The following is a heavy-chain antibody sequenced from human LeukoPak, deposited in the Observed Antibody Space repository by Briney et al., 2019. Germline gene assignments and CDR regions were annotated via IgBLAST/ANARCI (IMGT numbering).Heavy chain of an antibody. CDR3: ARGDIVVVPPALDAFDI. Sequence: GGSLRLSCAASGFTFSSYWMHWVRQAPGKGLVWVSRINTDGSSTSYADSVKGRFTISRDNAKNTLYLQMNSLRAEDTAVYYCARGDIVVVPPALDAFDIWGQGTMVTVSS. J-gene: IGHJ3*02. V-gene: IGHV3-74*01. CDR1: GFTFSSYW. D-gene: IGHD2-2*01. CDR2: INTDGSST.